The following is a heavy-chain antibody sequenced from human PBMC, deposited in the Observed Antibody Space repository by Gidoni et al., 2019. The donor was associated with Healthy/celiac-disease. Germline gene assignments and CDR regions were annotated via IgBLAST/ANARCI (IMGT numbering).Heavy chain of an antibody. V-gene: IGHV3-7*03. CDR2: IKQDGSEK. Sequence: MSWVRQAPGKGLEWVANIKQDGSEKYYVDSVKGRFTISRDNAKNSLYLQMNSLRAEDTAVYYCARDHPGDYGGNPQGVDYWGQGTLVTVSS. CDR3: ARDHPGDYGGNPQGVDY. D-gene: IGHD4-17*01. J-gene: IGHJ4*02.